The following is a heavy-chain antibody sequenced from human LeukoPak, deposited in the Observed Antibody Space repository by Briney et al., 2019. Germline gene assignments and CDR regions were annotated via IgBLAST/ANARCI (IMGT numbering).Heavy chain of an antibody. Sequence: GASVKVSCKASGYIFIVYYMHWVRQAPGQGLEWMGWINPNSGATNYAQKFQGRVTMTRDTSISTAYMELSRLRSDDTAVYYCARDTESGGARANDYWGQGTPVTVSS. V-gene: IGHV1-2*02. D-gene: IGHD1-26*01. CDR3: ARDTESGGARANDY. CDR2: INPNSGAT. J-gene: IGHJ4*02. CDR1: GYIFIVYY.